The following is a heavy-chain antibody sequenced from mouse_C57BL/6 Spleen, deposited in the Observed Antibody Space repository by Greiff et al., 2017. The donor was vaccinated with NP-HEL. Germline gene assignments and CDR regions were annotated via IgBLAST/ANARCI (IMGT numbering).Heavy chain of an antibody. CDR3: ARGRSPGTAY. CDR1: GYTFTSYW. J-gene: IGHJ3*01. V-gene: IGHV1-50*01. CDR2: IDPSDSYT. D-gene: IGHD4-1*01. Sequence: QVQLQQPGAELVKPGASVKLSCKASGYTFTSYWMQWVKQRPGQGLEWIGEIDPSDSYTNYNQKFKGKATLTVDTSSSTAYMQLSSLTSEDSAVYYCARGRSPGTAYWGQGTLVTVSA.